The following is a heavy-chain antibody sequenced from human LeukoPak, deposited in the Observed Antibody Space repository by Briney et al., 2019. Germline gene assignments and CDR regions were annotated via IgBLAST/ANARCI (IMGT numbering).Heavy chain of an antibody. CDR1: GFTFSDHY. J-gene: IGHJ3*02. Sequence: GGSLRLSCAASGFTFSDHYMDWVRQAPGKGLEWVGRIRNRADSHTTEYAASVKGRFTISRDDSKNTLYLQMNSLKTEDTAVYYCTTDPLVPAAIIGAFDIWGQGTMVTVSS. D-gene: IGHD2-2*02. CDR3: TTDPLVPAAIIGAFDI. CDR2: IRNRADSHTT. V-gene: IGHV3-72*01.